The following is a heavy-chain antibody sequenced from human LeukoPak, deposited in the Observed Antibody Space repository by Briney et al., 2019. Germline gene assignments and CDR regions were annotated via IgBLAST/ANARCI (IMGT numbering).Heavy chain of an antibody. CDR1: GLAFSSSA. CDR3: ARGRDHAFDI. Sequence: GGSLRLSCAASGLAFSSSAMNRVRQTPGKGLEWLSYSSASSSDVYYADSVKGRFTISRDNAKSSLYLQMNSLTAEDTAIYFCARGRDHAFDIWGQGTRVTVSS. J-gene: IGHJ3*02. V-gene: IGHV3-48*01. CDR2: SSASSSDV.